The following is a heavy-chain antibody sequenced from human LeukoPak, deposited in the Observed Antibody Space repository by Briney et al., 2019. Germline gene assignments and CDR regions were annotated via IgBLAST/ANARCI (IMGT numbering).Heavy chain of an antibody. V-gene: IGHV1-18*01. CDR1: GYTFTSYG. CDR2: ISAYNGNT. CDR3: ARDVYTPSQLAGATYYYYYGMDV. Sequence: ASVNVSCKASGYTFTSYGISWVRQAPGQGLEWMGWISAYNGNTNYAQKLQGGVTMTTDTSTSTAYMELRSLRSDDTAVYYCARDVYTPSQLAGATYYYYYGMDVWGQGTTVTVSS. J-gene: IGHJ6*02. D-gene: IGHD1-26*01.